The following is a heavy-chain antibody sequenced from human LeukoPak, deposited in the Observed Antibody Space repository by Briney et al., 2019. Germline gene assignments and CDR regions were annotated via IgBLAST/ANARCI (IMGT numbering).Heavy chain of an antibody. CDR2: IYTSGST. CDR1: GGSISSGSYY. D-gene: IGHD2-21*01. CDR3: ARGDYYYYYMDV. Sequence: SQILSLTCNVSGGSISSGSYYWSWIRQPAGKGLEWIGRIYTSGSTNYNHSLESRVTMSVDRSKNHFSVKLTSVPAADTAVYFCARGDYYYYYMDVWGKGTTVTVSS. V-gene: IGHV4-61*02. J-gene: IGHJ6*03.